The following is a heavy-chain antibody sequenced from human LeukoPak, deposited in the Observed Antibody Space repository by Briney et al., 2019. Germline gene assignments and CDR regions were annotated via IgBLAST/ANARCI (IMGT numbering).Heavy chain of an antibody. CDR2: IYTSGST. D-gene: IGHD3-10*01. CDR1: GGSISSYY. J-gene: IGHJ4*02. V-gene: IGHV4-4*07. Sequence: PSETLSLTCTVSGGSISSYYWSWIRQPAGKGLEWIGRIYTSGSTNYNPSLKSRVTMSVDTSKNQFSLKLNSVTAADTAVYYCARSHGSGSYYNLNDYWGQGTLVTVSS. CDR3: ARSHGSGSYYNLNDY.